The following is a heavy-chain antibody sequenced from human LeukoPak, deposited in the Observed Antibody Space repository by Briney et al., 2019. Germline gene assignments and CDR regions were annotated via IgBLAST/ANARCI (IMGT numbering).Heavy chain of an antibody. CDR3: ARQLVGGWPPGAFDI. D-gene: IGHD6-19*01. CDR2: IIPIFGTA. V-gene: IGHV1-69*05. J-gene: IGHJ3*02. CDR1: GGTFSSYA. Sequence: SVKVSCKASGGTFSSYAISWVRQAPGQGLEWMGGIIPIFGTAHYAQKFQGRVTITTDESTSTAYMELSSLRSEDTAVYYCARQLVGGWPPGAFDIWGQGTMVTVSS.